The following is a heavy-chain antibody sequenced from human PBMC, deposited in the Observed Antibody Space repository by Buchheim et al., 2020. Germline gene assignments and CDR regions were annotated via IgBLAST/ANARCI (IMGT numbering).Heavy chain of an antibody. Sequence: EVQLVESGGGLVQPGGSLRLSCVASGFTFSIYEINWVRQAPGKGLEWISYISISGDTIYYAGSAKGRFTISRDNAKTSVYLPMNSLRAEDTAVYYCARARGTNYGFDFWSQGTL. V-gene: IGHV3-48*03. CDR3: ARARGTNYGFDF. J-gene: IGHJ4*02. CDR2: ISISGDTI. CDR1: GFTFSIYE. D-gene: IGHD4/OR15-4a*01.